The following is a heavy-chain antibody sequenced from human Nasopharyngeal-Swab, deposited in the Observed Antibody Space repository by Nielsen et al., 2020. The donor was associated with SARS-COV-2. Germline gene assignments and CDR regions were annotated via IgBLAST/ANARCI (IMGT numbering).Heavy chain of an antibody. CDR2: ISSSGSTI. V-gene: IGHV3-11*04. J-gene: IGHJ4*02. CDR1: GFTFSDYY. CDR3: AREPGYDSSGYALGY. D-gene: IGHD3-22*01. Sequence: GESLKISCAASGFTFSDYYMSWIRQAPGKGLEWVSYISSSGSTIYYADSVKGRFTISRDNAKNPLYLQMNSLRAEDTAVYYCAREPGYDSSGYALGYWGQGTLVTVSS.